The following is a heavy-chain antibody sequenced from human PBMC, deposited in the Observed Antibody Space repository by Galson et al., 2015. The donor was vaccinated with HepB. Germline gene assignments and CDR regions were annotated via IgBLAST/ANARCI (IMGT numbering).Heavy chain of an antibody. CDR2: ISSSSSYI. V-gene: IGHV3-21*01. D-gene: IGHD3-3*01. J-gene: IGHJ2*01. Sequence: SLRLSCAASGFTFSSYSMNWVRQAPGKGLEWVSSISSSSSYIYYADSVKGRFTISRDNAKNSLYLQMNSLRAEDTAVYYCARDSDWRAQGHFDLWGRGTLVTVSS. CDR3: ARDSDWRAQGHFDL. CDR1: GFTFSSYS.